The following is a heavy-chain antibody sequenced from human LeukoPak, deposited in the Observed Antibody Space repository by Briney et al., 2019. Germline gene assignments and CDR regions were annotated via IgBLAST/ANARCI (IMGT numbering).Heavy chain of an antibody. D-gene: IGHD3-9*01. CDR1: GFTFSSYG. J-gene: IGHJ4*02. V-gene: IGHV3-30*03. CDR3: ARDVYVGGILTGYYPFDY. Sequence: GGSLRLSCAASGFTFSSYGMHWVRQAPGKGLEWVAVISYDGSNKYYADSVKGRFTISRDNSKNTLYLQMNSLRAEDTAVYYCARDVYVGGILTGYYPFDYWGQGTLVTVSS. CDR2: ISYDGSNK.